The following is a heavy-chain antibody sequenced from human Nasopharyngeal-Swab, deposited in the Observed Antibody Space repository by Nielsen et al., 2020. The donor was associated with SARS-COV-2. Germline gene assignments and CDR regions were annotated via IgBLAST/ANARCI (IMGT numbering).Heavy chain of an antibody. V-gene: IGHV4-39*01. CDR2: IYYSGST. D-gene: IGHD6-13*01. CDR3: ARRDSSTLYFDY. Sequence: GSLRLSCTVSGGSISSYYWGWIRQPPGKGLEWIGSIYYSGSTYYNPSLKSRVTISVDTSKNQFSLKLSSVTAADTAVYYCARRDSSTLYFDYWGQGTLVTVSS. J-gene: IGHJ4*02. CDR1: GGSISSYY.